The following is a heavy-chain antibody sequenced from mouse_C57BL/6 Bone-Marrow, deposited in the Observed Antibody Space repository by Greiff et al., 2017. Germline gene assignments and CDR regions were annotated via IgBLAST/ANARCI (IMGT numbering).Heavy chain of an antibody. V-gene: IGHV5-17*01. J-gene: IGHJ4*01. CDR2: LSSGSSTI. Sequence: DVKLVESGGGLVKPGGSLKLSCAASGFTFSDYGMHWVRQAPEKWLEWVAYLSSGSSTIYYADTVKGRFTISRDNAKNTLFLQMTSLRSEDTAMYYCARLEFGYAMDYWGQGTSVTVSS. CDR3: ARLEFGYAMDY. CDR1: GFTFSDYG.